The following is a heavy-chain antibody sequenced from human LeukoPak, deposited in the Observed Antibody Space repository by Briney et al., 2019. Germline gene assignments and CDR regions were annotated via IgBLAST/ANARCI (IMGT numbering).Heavy chain of an antibody. Sequence: GESLKISCKGPGSSFPNYWIGWVRQMPGKGLEWMGIIYPGDSDTTYSPSFQGQVTISADKSISTAYLQWSSLKASDTAMYYCARRGPVVGVLYFDYWVQGTLVTVSS. D-gene: IGHD6-19*01. CDR3: ARRGPVVGVLYFDY. CDR2: IYPGDSDT. V-gene: IGHV5-51*01. CDR1: GSSFPNYW. J-gene: IGHJ4*02.